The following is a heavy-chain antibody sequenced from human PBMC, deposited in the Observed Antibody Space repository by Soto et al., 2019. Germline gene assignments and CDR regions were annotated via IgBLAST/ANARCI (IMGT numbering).Heavy chain of an antibody. D-gene: IGHD3-3*01. CDR2: ISGSGANT. CDR1: GFTFSTYA. Sequence: GGSLRLSCAASGFTFSTYAMSWVRQAPGKGLEWVSTISGSGANTYYVDSVKGRFTISRDNSKNTLYLQMNFLRAEDTALYYCAVDFWSGYPPDYWGQGALVTVSS. J-gene: IGHJ4*02. CDR3: AVDFWSGYPPDY. V-gene: IGHV3-23*01.